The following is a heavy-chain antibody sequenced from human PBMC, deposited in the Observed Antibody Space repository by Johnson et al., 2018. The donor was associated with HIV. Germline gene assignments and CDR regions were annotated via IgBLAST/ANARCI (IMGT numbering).Heavy chain of an antibody. Sequence: VQLVESGGGVVRPGGSLRLSCAVAGFRFDDYGMSWVRQAPGKGLEWISPINWNGGRTGYVASLQGRFSISRDNAKNSLYLQMDSLRPEDTALYYCVRGGLGYQNFHDPFDVWGQGTVVTVSS. D-gene: IGHD3-16*02. CDR1: GFRFDDYG. CDR3: VRGGLGYQNFHDPFDV. J-gene: IGHJ3*01. CDR2: INWNGGRT. V-gene: IGHV3-20*04.